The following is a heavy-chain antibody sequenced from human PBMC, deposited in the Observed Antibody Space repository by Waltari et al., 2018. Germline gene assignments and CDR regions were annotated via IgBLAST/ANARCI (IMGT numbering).Heavy chain of an antibody. CDR3: ARGPRSGPLVVVVAASQWFDP. Sequence: QVQLVQSGAEVKKPGASVKVSCKASGYTFTGYYMHWVRQAPGQGLEWMGWINPSSGGTNYAQKFQGRVTMTKDTSISTAYMELTSLTSDDTAVYFCARGPRSGPLVVVVAASQWFDPWGLGTLVTVSS. CDR1: GYTFTGYY. D-gene: IGHD2-15*01. J-gene: IGHJ5*02. V-gene: IGHV1-2*02. CDR2: INPSSGGT.